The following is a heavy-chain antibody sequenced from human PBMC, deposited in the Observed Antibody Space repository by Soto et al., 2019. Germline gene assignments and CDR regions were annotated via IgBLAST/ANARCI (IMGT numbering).Heavy chain of an antibody. J-gene: IGHJ6*02. D-gene: IGHD3-16*01. CDR1: GGTFSSYA. Sequence: SVKVSCKASGGTFSSYAISWVRQAPGQGLEWMGGIIPIFGTANYAQKFQGRVTITADESTSTAYMELSSLRSEDTAVYYCASGVAWGSYYYYYGMDVWGQGTTVTVSS. CDR2: IIPIFGTA. CDR3: ASGVAWGSYYYYYGMDV. V-gene: IGHV1-69*13.